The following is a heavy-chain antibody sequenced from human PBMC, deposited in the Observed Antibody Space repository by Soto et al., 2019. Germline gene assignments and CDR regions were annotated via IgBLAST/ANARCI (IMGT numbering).Heavy chain of an antibody. J-gene: IGHJ2*01. Sequence: GASVKVSCKASGYTFTSYDINWVRQATGQGLEWMGWMNAYNGNTNYAQKLQGRVTMTTDTSTSTAYMELRSLRSDDTAVYYCARRKRIAATGTPNWYFDLWGRGTLDTVSS. V-gene: IGHV1-18*01. CDR1: GYTFTSYD. CDR3: ARRKRIAATGTPNWYFDL. D-gene: IGHD6-13*01. CDR2: MNAYNGNT.